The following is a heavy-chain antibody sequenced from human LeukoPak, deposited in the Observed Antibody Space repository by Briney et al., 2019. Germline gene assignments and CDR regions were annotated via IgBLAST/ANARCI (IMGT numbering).Heavy chain of an antibody. CDR3: ARRKDDVTKLDY. J-gene: IGHJ4*02. CDR1: GFTFGRYW. D-gene: IGHD2-8*01. V-gene: IGHV3-7*01. CDR2: INQGGSRL. Sequence: GGSLRLSCAGSGFTFGRYWMGWVRQAPGKRLEWVASINQGGSRLHYLDSVTGRFIISRDDAQNSLFLQMTRLRVDDTAVYYCARRKDDVTKLDYWGQGTLVSVSS.